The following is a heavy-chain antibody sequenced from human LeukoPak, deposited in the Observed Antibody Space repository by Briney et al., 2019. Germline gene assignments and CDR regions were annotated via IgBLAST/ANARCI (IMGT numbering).Heavy chain of an antibody. CDR3: SFGVVSSPYYYYYYMDV. V-gene: IGHV1-3*01. D-gene: IGHD3-3*01. J-gene: IGHJ6*03. Sequence: ASVKVSCKASGYTFTSYAMHWVRQAPGQRLEWMGWINAGNGNTKYSQKFQGRVTITRDTSASTAYMELSSLRSEDTAVYYCSFGVVSSPYYYYYYMDVWGKGTTVTVSS. CDR2: INAGNGNT. CDR1: GYTFTSYA.